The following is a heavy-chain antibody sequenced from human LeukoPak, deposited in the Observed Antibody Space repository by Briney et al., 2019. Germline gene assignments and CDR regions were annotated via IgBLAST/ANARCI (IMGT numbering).Heavy chain of an antibody. Sequence: QSGGSLRLSCAASGFTFSSYAMHWVRQAPGKGLEWVAVISYDGSNKYYADSVKGRFTISRDNSKNTLYLQMNSLRAEDTAVYYCARSGVVVTATQPYYYYGMDVWGQGTTVTVSS. CDR2: ISYDGSNK. D-gene: IGHD2-21*02. CDR1: GFTFSSYA. J-gene: IGHJ6*02. CDR3: ARSGVVVTATQPYYYYGMDV. V-gene: IGHV3-30*04.